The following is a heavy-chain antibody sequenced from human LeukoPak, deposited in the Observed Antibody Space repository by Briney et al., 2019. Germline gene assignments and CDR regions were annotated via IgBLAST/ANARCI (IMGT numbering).Heavy chain of an antibody. J-gene: IGHJ4*02. CDR3: ARHFLPYYFDY. V-gene: IGHV4-39*01. CDR1: GGSISSSAHY. Sequence: SETQSLTCTASGGSISSSAHYRGWIRPPPGKRLEWIACVYHSGSTFYNPSLKSRVTISVDTSKNQFSLRLRSVTAADTAVYYCARHFLPYYFDYWGQGTLATVSS. CDR2: VYHSGST.